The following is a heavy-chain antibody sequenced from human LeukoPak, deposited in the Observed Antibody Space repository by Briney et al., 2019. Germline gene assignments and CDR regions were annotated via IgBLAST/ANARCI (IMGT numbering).Heavy chain of an antibody. J-gene: IGHJ4*02. Sequence: GGSLRLSCAASGFTFSSYGMHWVRQAPGKGLEWVAFIRYDGSNKYYADSVKGRFTISRDNSKNTLYLQMNSLRAEDTAVYYCARDEGYYYDSSGYGELCDWGQGTLVTVSS. CDR1: GFTFSSYG. CDR2: IRYDGSNK. D-gene: IGHD3-22*01. V-gene: IGHV3-30*02. CDR3: ARDEGYYYDSSGYGELCD.